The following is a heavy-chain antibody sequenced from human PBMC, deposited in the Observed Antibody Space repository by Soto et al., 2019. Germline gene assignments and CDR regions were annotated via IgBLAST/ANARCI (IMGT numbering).Heavy chain of an antibody. V-gene: IGHV4-31*03. CDR1: GGSISSGGYY. J-gene: IGHJ6*02. CDR3: ARDARFPYYYYGMDV. Sequence: QVQLQESGPGLVKPSQTLSLTCTVSGGSISSGGYYWSWIRQHPGKGLEWIGYIYYSGSTYYNPSLKSRVTISVDTSKNQFSLKLSSVTAADTAVYYCARDARFPYYYYGMDVWGQGTTVTVSS. D-gene: IGHD3-3*01. CDR2: IYYSGST.